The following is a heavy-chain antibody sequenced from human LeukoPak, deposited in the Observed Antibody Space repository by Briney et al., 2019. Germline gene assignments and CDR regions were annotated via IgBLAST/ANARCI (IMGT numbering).Heavy chain of an antibody. CDR3: ARGGATRYCTNGVCHYFDY. CDR2: IFSGRST. J-gene: IGHJ4*02. Sequence: GGSLRLSCAASGFSGSNNYMIWVRQAPGKGMEWVSVIFSGRSTNYADSVKGGLTISRDNSKNTLYLQMNSLRAEDTAVYYCARGGATRYCTNGVCHYFDYWGQGTLVTVSS. D-gene: IGHD2-8*01. V-gene: IGHV3-66*01. CDR1: GFSGSNNY.